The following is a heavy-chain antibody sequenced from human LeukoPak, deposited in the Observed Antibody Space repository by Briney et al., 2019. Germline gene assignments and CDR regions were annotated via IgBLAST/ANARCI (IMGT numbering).Heavy chain of an antibody. CDR1: GGSISTYY. CDR2: IYYSGST. CDR3: ARGYYDSSGYYNWFDS. J-gene: IGHJ5*01. V-gene: IGHV4-59*01. Sequence: SETLSLTCTVSGGSISTYYWSWIRQPPGKGLEWIGYIYYSGSTSYNPSLKSRVTISVDTSKNQFSLKLSSVTAADTAVYYCARGYYDSSGYYNWFDSWGQGTLVTVSS. D-gene: IGHD3-22*01.